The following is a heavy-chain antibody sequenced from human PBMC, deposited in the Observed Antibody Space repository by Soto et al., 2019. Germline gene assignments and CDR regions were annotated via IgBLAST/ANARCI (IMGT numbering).Heavy chain of an antibody. CDR1: GYTFSSYD. CDR2: ISPYNGNT. CDR3: AREDMYYGMDV. V-gene: IGHV1-18*01. Sequence: QGQLVQSGAEVKKPGASVKVSCKTAGYTFSSYDIGWVRQAPGQGLEWMGWISPYNGNTNYAQKFQGRVTMTTDISTKTAYMELRSLRSDDTALYYCAREDMYYGMDVWGQGTTVTVSS. J-gene: IGHJ6*02.